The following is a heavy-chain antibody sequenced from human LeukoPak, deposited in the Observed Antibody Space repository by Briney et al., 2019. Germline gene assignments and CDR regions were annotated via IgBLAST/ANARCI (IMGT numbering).Heavy chain of an antibody. CDR1: GFTFSSYA. V-gene: IGHV3-23*01. Sequence: PGGSLRLSCAASGFTFSSYAMSWVRQAPGKGLEWVSAISGSGGSTYYADSVKGRFTISRDNAKNSLYLQMNSLRAEDTAVYYCAREEKYSSSWMGYWGQGTLVTVSS. D-gene: IGHD6-13*01. J-gene: IGHJ4*02. CDR2: ISGSGGST. CDR3: AREEKYSSSWMGY.